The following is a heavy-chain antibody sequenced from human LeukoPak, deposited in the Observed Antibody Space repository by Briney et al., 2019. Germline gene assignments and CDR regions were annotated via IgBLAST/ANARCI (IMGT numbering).Heavy chain of an antibody. D-gene: IGHD3-10*02. CDR3: AELGITMIGGV. CDR1: GFTFSSYS. V-gene: IGHV3-48*01. CDR2: VSSSSSTI. J-gene: IGHJ6*04. Sequence: GGSLRLSCAASGFTFSSYSMNWVRQAPGKGLEWVSYVSSSSSTIYYADSVKGRFTISRDNAKNSLYLQMNSLRAEDTAVYYCAELGITMIGGVWGKGTTVTISS.